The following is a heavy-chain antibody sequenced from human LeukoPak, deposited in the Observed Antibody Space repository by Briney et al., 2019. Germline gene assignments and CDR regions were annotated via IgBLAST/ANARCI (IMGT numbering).Heavy chain of an antibody. J-gene: IGHJ5*02. CDR2: ISSSSSTI. V-gene: IGHV3-48*04. CDR3: ARGAAAGISGWFDP. Sequence: GGSLRLSCAASGFTFSSYSMNWVRQAPGKGLEWVSYISSSSSTIYYADSVKGRFTISRDNAKNSLYLQMNSLRAEDTAVYYCARGAAAGISGWFDPWGQGTLVTVSS. CDR1: GFTFSSYS. D-gene: IGHD6-13*01.